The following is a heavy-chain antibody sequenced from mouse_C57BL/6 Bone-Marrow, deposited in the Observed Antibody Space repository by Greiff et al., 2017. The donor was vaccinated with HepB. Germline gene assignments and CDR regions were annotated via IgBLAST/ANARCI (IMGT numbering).Heavy chain of an antibody. Sequence: QVQLQQSGAELARPGASVKMSCKASGYTFTSYTMHWVKQRPGQGLEWIGYINPSSGYTKYNQKFKDKATLTADKSSSTAYMQLSSLTSEDAAVYYCARGSAWFAYWGQGTLVTVSA. CDR1: GYTFTSYT. J-gene: IGHJ3*01. CDR2: INPSSGYT. V-gene: IGHV1-4*01. CDR3: ARGSAWFAY.